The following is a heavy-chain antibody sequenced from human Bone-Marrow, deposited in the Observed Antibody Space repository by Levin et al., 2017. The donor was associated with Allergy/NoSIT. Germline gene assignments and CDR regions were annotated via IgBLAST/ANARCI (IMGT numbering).Heavy chain of an antibody. D-gene: IGHD3-22*01. V-gene: IGHV1-18*01. J-gene: IGHJ4*02. Sequence: GESLKISCRASGYPFTRHGISWVRQAPGQGLEWMGWISGYNGDTRYAQKFQGRVTMTKDTPTSTAYMELRSLRSDDTAVYYCVRDPSNSSGLRVYFDYWGQGTLVTVSP. CDR3: VRDPSNSSGLRVYFDY. CDR2: ISGYNGDT. CDR1: GYPFTRHG.